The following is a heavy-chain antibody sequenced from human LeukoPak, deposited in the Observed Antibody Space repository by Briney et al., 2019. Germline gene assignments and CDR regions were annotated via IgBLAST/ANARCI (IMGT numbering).Heavy chain of an antibody. CDR2: ISSGSSYI. CDR1: GFTFSSYS. J-gene: IGHJ3*02. CDR3: ARDQVSSGFRVDI. D-gene: IGHD6-19*01. Sequence: GGSLRLSCAASGFTFSSYSMNWVRQAPGKGLEWVSSISSGSSYIYYADSVKGRFTISRDNAKNSLYLQMNSLRAEDTAVYYCARDQVSSGFRVDIWGQGTMVTVSS. V-gene: IGHV3-21*01.